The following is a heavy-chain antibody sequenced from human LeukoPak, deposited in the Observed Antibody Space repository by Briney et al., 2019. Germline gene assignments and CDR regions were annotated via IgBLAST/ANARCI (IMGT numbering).Heavy chain of an antibody. J-gene: IGHJ4*02. V-gene: IGHV4-4*02. CDR2: IYHSGST. CDR1: GFTFSSYSM. Sequence: KAGGSLRLSCAASGFTFSSYSMNWVRQPPGKGLEWIGGIYHSGSTNYNPSLKSRVTISVDKSKNQFSLKLSSVTAADTAVYYCARYGRVPGTLDYWGQGTLVTVSS. CDR3: ARYGRVPGTLDY. D-gene: IGHD6-13*01.